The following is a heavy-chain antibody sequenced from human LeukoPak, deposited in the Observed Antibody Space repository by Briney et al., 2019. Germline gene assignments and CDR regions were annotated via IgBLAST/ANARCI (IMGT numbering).Heavy chain of an antibody. CDR1: GYTFTDYA. V-gene: IGHV7-4-1*02. J-gene: IGHJ4*02. Sequence: ASVKVSCKASGYTFTDYAMNWVRQAPGQGLEWMGWINTDTGNPTYAQGFTGRFVFSLDTSVSTAYLQISGLKAEDTAVYYCARSPRNFDNWGQGTLVTVFS. CDR3: ARSPRNFDN. CDR2: INTDTGNP.